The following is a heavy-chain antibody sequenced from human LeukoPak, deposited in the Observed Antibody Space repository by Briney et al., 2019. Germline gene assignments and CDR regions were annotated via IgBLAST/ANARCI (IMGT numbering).Heavy chain of an antibody. CDR2: IYHSGSP. V-gene: IGHV4-4*02. Sequence: PSGTLSLTCAVSGGSISSNNWWGWVRQPPGKGLEWIGEIYHSGSPNYNPSLKSRVTISVDTSKSQFSLKLSSVTAADTAIYYCARNIVGPRQVDYWGQGTLVTVSS. J-gene: IGHJ4*02. D-gene: IGHD1-26*01. CDR1: GGSISSNNW. CDR3: ARNIVGPRQVDY.